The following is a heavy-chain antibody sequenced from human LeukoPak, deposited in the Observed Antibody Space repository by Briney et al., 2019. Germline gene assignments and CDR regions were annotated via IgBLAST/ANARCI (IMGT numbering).Heavy chain of an antibody. J-gene: IGHJ4*02. Sequence: PSETLSLTCTVSGGSISRHYWSWIRQAPGKGLEWIGYISYSGSTNYNPSLKSRVTISVDTSKNQFSLKLSSVTATGTAVFYCARHVGPGYSYGFDNWGQGTLVTVSS. CDR1: GGSISRHY. D-gene: IGHD5-18*01. V-gene: IGHV4-59*08. CDR2: ISYSGST. CDR3: ARHVGPGYSYGFDN.